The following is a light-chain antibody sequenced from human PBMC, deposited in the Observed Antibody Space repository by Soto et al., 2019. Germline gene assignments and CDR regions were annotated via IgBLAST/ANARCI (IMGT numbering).Light chain of an antibody. CDR2: SNN. CDR3: AAWDDTLNGPLYV. J-gene: IGLJ1*01. Sequence: QSVLTQPPSASGTPGQRVTISCSGSSSNIGSNTVKWYQQLPGTAPKLLIYSNNQRPSGVPDRFSGSTSGTSASLAISGLQSEDEADYYCAAWDDTLNGPLYVFGTGTKV. CDR1: SSNIGSNT. V-gene: IGLV1-44*01.